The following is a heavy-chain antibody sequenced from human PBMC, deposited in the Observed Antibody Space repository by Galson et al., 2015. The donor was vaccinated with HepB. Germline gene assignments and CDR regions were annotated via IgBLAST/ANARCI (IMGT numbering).Heavy chain of an antibody. Sequence: SCKASGYTFTSYYMHWVRQAPGQGLEWMGIINPSGGSTSYAQKFQGRVTMTRDTSTSTVYMELSSLRSEDTAVYYCARDRGGDYYDSSGYYLHDYWGQGTLVTVSS. D-gene: IGHD3-22*01. CDR2: INPSGGST. CDR1: GYTFTSYY. V-gene: IGHV1-46*01. J-gene: IGHJ4*02. CDR3: ARDRGGDYYDSSGYYLHDY.